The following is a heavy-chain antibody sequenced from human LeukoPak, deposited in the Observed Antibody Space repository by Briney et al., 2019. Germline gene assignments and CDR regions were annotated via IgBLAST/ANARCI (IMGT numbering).Heavy chain of an antibody. Sequence: PSETLSLTCPVSGGSISNYYYWTWIRQPPGKGLEWIGYIYYRGSANYNPSLKSRVTISVDTSKNQFSLKLSSVTAADTAVYYCARAPEPQVIDYRGQGTLVTVSS. CDR1: GGSISNYY. CDR3: ARAPEPQVIDY. V-gene: IGHV4-59*01. CDR2: IYYRGSA. D-gene: IGHD1-14*01. J-gene: IGHJ4*02.